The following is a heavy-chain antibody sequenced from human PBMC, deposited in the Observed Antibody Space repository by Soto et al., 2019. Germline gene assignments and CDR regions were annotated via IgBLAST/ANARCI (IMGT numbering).Heavy chain of an antibody. CDR3: ARDQYYYGSGSYPYYYYGMDV. D-gene: IGHD3-10*01. V-gene: IGHV3-11*01. CDR1: GFTFSDYY. Sequence: GGSLRLPCAASGFTFSDYYMSWIRQAPGKGLEWVSYISSSGSTIYYADSVKGRFTISRDNAKNSLYLQMNSLRAEDTAVYYCARDQYYYGSGSYPYYYYGMDVWGQGTTVTVSS. CDR2: ISSSGSTI. J-gene: IGHJ6*02.